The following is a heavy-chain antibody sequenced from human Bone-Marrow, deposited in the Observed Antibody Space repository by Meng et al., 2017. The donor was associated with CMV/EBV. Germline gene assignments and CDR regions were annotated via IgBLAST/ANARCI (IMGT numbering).Heavy chain of an antibody. CDR1: GGTFSSYA. V-gene: IGHV1-69*05. CDR3: AKDGRYYDSSGYGP. CDR2: IIPIFGTA. D-gene: IGHD3-22*01. Sequence: SVKVSCKASGGTFSSYAISWVRQAPGQGLEWMGGIIPIFGTANYAQKFQGRVTITTDESTSTAYMELNSLRAEDTAVYYCAKDGRYYDSSGYGPWGQGTLVTVSS. J-gene: IGHJ5*02.